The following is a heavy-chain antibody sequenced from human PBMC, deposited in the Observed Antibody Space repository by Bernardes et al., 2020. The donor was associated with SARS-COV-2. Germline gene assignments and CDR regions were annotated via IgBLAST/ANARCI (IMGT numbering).Heavy chain of an antibody. CDR3: AKGTSCGGDCYAYFDY. Sequence: GSLRLTYVGTVFTFSNYVIGWVRPAPGKGLEWVSAITSSGGITTYADSVKGRFTISRDNSKNTLYLQVNSLRTEDTAMYYCAKGTSCGGDCYAYFDYRGQGTLVTVSS. D-gene: IGHD2-21*02. V-gene: IGHV3-23*01. J-gene: IGHJ4*02. CDR2: ITSSGGIT. CDR1: VFTFSNYV.